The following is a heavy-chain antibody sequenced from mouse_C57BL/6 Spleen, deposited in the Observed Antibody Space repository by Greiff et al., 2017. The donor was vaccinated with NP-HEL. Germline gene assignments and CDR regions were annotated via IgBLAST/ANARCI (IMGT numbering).Heavy chain of an antibody. CDR2: IDPSDSYT. CDR1: GYTFTSYW. CDR3: ARGGYGYDKYYAMDY. Sequence: QVQLQQPGAELVKPGASVKLSCKASGYTFTSYWMQWVKQRPGQGLEWIGAIDPSDSYTNYNQKFKGKATLTVDTSSSTAYMQLSSLKSEDSAVYYCARGGYGYDKYYAMDYWGQGTSVTVSS. V-gene: IGHV1-50*01. J-gene: IGHJ4*01. D-gene: IGHD2-2*01.